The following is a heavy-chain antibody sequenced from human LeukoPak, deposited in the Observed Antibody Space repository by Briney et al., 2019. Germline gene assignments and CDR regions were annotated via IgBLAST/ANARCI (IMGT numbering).Heavy chain of an antibody. CDR3: AKSGSSDIVATRYESSGWYYFDY. V-gene: IGHV3-23*01. CDR2: ISGSGGST. J-gene: IGHJ4*02. D-gene: IGHD5-12*01. Sequence: GGSLRLSCAASGFTFSSYAMSWVRQAPGKGLEWVSAISGSGGSTYYADSVKGRFTISRDNSKNTLYLQMNSLRAEDTAVYYCAKSGSSDIVATRYESSGWYYFDYWGQGTLVTVSS. CDR1: GFTFSSYA.